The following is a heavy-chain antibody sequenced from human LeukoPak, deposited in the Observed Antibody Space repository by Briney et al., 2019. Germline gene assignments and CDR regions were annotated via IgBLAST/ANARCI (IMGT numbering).Heavy chain of an antibody. CDR2: IYYSGST. V-gene: IGHV4-59*01. CDR3: AKFGSGWYYFDY. Sequence: PSETLSLTCTVSGGSISSSYWSWIRQPPGKGLEWIAYIYYSGSTNYNPSLKSRVTISVDTSKNQFSLKLSSVTAADTAVYYCAKFGSGWYYFDYWGQGTLVTVSS. D-gene: IGHD6-19*01. J-gene: IGHJ4*02. CDR1: GGSISSSY.